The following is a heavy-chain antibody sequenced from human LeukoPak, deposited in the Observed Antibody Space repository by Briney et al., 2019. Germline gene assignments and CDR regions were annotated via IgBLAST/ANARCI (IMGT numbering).Heavy chain of an antibody. CDR1: GYSISSGYY. V-gene: IGHV4-38-2*02. J-gene: IGHJ3*02. D-gene: IGHD3-22*01. CDR3: ARTLQYYYDSSGYYPAGAFDI. Sequence: PSETLSLTCTVTGYSISSGYYWGWIRQPPGKGLEWIGSIYHSGSTYYNPSLKSRVTISVDTSKNQFSLKLSSVTAADTAVYYCARTLQYYYDSSGYYPAGAFDIWGQGTMVTVSS. CDR2: IYHSGST.